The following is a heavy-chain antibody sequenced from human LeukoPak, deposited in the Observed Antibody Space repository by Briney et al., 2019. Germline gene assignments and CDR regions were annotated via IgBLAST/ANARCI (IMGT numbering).Heavy chain of an antibody. CDR3: ASGAWAARLNS. J-gene: IGHJ4*02. Sequence: SDTLSHTCAVYGESLNYYYWSWIRQSPGKGLEWIGDIFDGKTINYNPSLKSRVTISAATSSQQFSLNLKSVTAADTAVYFCASGAWAARLNSWAQGALVIVSS. V-gene: IGHV4-34*12. CDR2: IFDGKTI. D-gene: IGHD4-23*01. CDR1: GESLNYYY.